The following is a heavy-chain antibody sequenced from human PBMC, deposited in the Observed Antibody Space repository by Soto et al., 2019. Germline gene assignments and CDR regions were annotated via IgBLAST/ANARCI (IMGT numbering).Heavy chain of an antibody. Sequence: EVHLVESGGGLVQTGGSLRLSCAISESSVSRDWMNWVRQAPGKGLEWVAHTNQDGSQKYYVDSVKGRFTISRDNAKKSLYLHMNSLRAGDTAMYYCSGGVGDAFWGQGTLVTVSS. D-gene: IGHD1-26*01. V-gene: IGHV3-7*01. CDR3: SGGVGDAF. J-gene: IGHJ4*02. CDR2: TNQDGSQK. CDR1: ESSVSRDW.